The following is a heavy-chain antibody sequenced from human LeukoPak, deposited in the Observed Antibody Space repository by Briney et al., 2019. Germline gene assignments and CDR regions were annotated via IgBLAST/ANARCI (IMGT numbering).Heavy chain of an antibody. Sequence: ASVKVSCKASGYTFTSYGISWVRQAPAQGLEWMGWISAYNGNTNYAQQLQGRVTMTTDTSTSTAYMEVRSLRSDDTAMYYCARGQGGDCSSTYCLMADDWGQGTLVTVSS. V-gene: IGHV1-18*01. D-gene: IGHD2-2*01. CDR1: GYTFTSYG. CDR3: ARGQGGDCSSTYCLMADD. J-gene: IGHJ4*02. CDR2: ISAYNGNT.